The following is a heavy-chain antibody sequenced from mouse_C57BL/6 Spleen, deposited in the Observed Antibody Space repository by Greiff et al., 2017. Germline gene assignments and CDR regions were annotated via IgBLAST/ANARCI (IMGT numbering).Heavy chain of an antibody. CDR3: ARTGSSYWYFDV. D-gene: IGHD1-1*01. CDR1: GYTFTSYW. J-gene: IGHJ1*03. Sequence: QVQLKQPGAELVMPGASVKLSCKASGYTFTSYWMHWVKQRPGQGLEWIGEIYPSDSYTNYNQKFKGKSTLTVDKSSSTAYMQLSSLTSEDSAVYYCARTGSSYWYFDVWGTGTTVTVSS. CDR2: IYPSDSYT. V-gene: IGHV1-69*01.